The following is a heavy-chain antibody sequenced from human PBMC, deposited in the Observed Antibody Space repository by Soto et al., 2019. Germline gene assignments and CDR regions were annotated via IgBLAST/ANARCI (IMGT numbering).Heavy chain of an antibody. Sequence: SAKVSCKASGGTFGSYAISWVRQATGQGLEWMGGIIPIFGTANYARKFQGRVTITADESTSTAYMELSSLRSEDTAVYYCARAAPDGYILYYFDYWGQGTLVTVSS. CDR2: IIPIFGTA. CDR3: ARAAPDGYILYYFDY. CDR1: GGTFGSYA. J-gene: IGHJ4*02. D-gene: IGHD2-21*01. V-gene: IGHV1-69*13.